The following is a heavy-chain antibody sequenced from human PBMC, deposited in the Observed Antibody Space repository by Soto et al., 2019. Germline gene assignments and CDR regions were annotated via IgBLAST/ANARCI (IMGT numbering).Heavy chain of an antibody. V-gene: IGHV4-59*01. Sequence: QVQLQESGPGLVKPSETLSLTCTVSGGSISSYYWSWIRQPPGKGLEWIGYIYYSGSTNYNPSLKSRVTISVDTSKNQFSLKLSSVTAADTAVYYCARENGDGYMGSFDYWGQGTLVTVSS. CDR2: IYYSGST. D-gene: IGHD5-12*01. CDR1: GGSISSYY. J-gene: IGHJ4*02. CDR3: ARENGDGYMGSFDY.